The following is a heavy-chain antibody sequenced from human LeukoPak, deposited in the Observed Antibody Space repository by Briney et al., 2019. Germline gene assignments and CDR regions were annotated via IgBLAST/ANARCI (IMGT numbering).Heavy chain of an antibody. CDR3: AKDQDVVVTHSSLDY. V-gene: IGHV3-23*01. D-gene: IGHD3-22*01. CDR2: ISGSGGST. Sequence: GGSLGLSCAASGFTFSSYAMSWVRQAPGKGLEWVSAISGSGGSTYYADSVKGRFTISRDNSKNTLYLQMNSLRAEDTAVYYCAKDQDVVVTHSSLDYWGQGTLVTVSS. J-gene: IGHJ4*02. CDR1: GFTFSSYA.